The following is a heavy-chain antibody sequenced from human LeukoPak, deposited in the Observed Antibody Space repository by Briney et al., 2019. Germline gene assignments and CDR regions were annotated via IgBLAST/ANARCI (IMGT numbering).Heavy chain of an antibody. J-gene: IGHJ3*02. V-gene: IGHV1-18*01. CDR3: ASLAYCGGDCYGDAFDI. Sequence: ASVKVSCKASGYTFTSYGISWVRQAPGQGLEWMGWISAYNGNTNYAQKLQGRVTMTTDTSTSTAYMELSSLRSEDTAVYYCASLAYCGGDCYGDAFDIWGQGTMVTVSS. CDR1: GYTFTSYG. CDR2: ISAYNGNT. D-gene: IGHD2-21*02.